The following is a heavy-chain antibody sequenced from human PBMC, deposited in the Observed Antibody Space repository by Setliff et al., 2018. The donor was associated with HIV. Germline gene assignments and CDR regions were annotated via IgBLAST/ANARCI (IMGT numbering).Heavy chain of an antibody. Sequence: GGSLRLSCTTSGFTFGDFAMTWVRQAPGKGLEWVGYIRAKAYGGTPEYAASAKGRFTISRDDSKSVAYLQMNSLKTEDTAVYYCTRGSGRFEYWGQGDLVTVSS. CDR1: GFTFGDFA. CDR2: IRAKAYGGTP. D-gene: IGHD3-10*01. J-gene: IGHJ4*02. CDR3: TRGSGRFEY. V-gene: IGHV3-49*04.